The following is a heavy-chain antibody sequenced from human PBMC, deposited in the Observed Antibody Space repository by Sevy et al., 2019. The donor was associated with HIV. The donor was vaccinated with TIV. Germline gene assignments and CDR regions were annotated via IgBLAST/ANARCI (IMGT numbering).Heavy chain of an antibody. CDR3: ARDKYYYVSGSFDY. V-gene: IGHV1-69*13. Sequence: ASVKVSCKASGGIFRSNAISWVRQAPGQGLEWMGGIIAVFGTTNYAQTFQGRVTVSADESRSNAYMELSSLRSEDTAVYYCARDKYYYVSGSFDYWGQGTQVTVSS. CDR1: GGIFRSNA. CDR2: IIAVFGTT. D-gene: IGHD3-10*01. J-gene: IGHJ4*01.